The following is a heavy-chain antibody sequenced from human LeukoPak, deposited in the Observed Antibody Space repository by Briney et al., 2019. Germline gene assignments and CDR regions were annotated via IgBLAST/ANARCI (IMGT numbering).Heavy chain of an antibody. CDR1: GFTFSSYA. D-gene: IGHD2-2*01. J-gene: IGHJ4*02. Sequence: GGSLRLSCAASGFTFSSYAMSWVRQAPGKGLEWVSAISGSGGSTYYADSVKGRFTISRDNSKNTLYLQMNSLRAEDTAVYYCARDSRRYCSSTSCRAYWGQGTLVTVSS. V-gene: IGHV3-23*01. CDR2: ISGSGGST. CDR3: ARDSRRYCSSTSCRAY.